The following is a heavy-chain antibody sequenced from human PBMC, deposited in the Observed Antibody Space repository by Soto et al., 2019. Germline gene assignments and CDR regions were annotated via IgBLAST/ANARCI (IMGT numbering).Heavy chain of an antibody. CDR3: ARDPKTSGGQHWAFNYFDS. Sequence: GGSLRLSCAASGFSFSISPMHWVRQAPGKXPEWVALISYDGTNKFYADSVKGRFTISRDNSKSTLYLQVDSLRPEDAAVYYCARDPKTSGGQHWAFNYFDSWGQGTLVTVSS. CDR1: GFSFSISP. V-gene: IGHV3-30-3*01. CDR2: ISYDGTNK. J-gene: IGHJ4*02. D-gene: IGHD7-27*01.